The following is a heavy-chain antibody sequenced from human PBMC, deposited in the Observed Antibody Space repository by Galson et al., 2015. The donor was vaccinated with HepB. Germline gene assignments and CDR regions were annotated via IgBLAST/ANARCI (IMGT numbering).Heavy chain of an antibody. V-gene: IGHV5-10-1*01. CDR3: ARASYSSGWYGRSGYYYGMDV. CDR1: GYSFTSYW. J-gene: IGHJ6*02. CDR2: IDPSDSYT. D-gene: IGHD6-19*01. Sequence: QSGAEVKKPGESLRISCRGSGYSFTSYWISWVRQIPGKGLEWMGRIDPSDSYTNYSPSFQGHVTISADKSISTAYLQWSSLKASDTAMYYCARASYSSGWYGRSGYYYGMDVWGQGTTVTVSS.